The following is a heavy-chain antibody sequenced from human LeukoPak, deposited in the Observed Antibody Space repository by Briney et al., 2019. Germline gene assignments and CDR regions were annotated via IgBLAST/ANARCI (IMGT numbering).Heavy chain of an antibody. CDR2: IWYDGSNK. Sequence: PGGSLRLSCAASGFTFSSYGMHWVRQAPGKGLEWVAVIWYDGSNKYYADSVKGRFTISRDNSKNTLYLQMNSLRAEDTAVYYCARERYFDWLDDPAAVDVWGQGITVTVSS. D-gene: IGHD3-9*01. J-gene: IGHJ6*02. CDR1: GFTFSSYG. V-gene: IGHV3-33*01. CDR3: ARERYFDWLDDPAAVDV.